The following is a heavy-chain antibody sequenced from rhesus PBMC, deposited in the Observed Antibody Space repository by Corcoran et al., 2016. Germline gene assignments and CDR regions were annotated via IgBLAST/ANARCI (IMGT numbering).Heavy chain of an antibody. V-gene: IGHV4-76*01. CDR2: IYGSSGST. Sequence: QVQLQESGPGVVKPSETLSLTCAVSGYSISSGYDWGWIRQPPGKGLEWIGYIYGSSGSTNSNPSLKSRVTIAKDPSKNQFSLKRSAGTAADTAVYYGACHIAAGLAFDFWGQGLRVTVSS. J-gene: IGHJ3*01. D-gene: IGHD6-13*01. CDR1: GYSISSGYD. CDR3: ACHIAAGLAFDF.